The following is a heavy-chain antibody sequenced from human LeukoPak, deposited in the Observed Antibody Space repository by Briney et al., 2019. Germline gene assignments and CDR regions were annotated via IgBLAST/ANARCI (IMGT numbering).Heavy chain of an antibody. CDR1: GYTFTSYY. D-gene: IGHD6-19*01. J-gene: IGHJ5*02. CDR3: ARQRPIAVAGTFWFDP. V-gene: IGHV1-46*01. CDR2: INPSGGST. Sequence: ASVKVSCKASGYTFTSYYMHWVRQAPGQGLEWMGIINPSGGSTSYAQKFQGRVTITRDTSASTAYMELSSLRSEDTAVYYCARQRPIAVAGTFWFDPWGQGTLVTVSS.